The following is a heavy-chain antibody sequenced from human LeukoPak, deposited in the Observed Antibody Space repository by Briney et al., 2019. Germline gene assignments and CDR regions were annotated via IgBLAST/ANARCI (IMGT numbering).Heavy chain of an antibody. CDR2: MSGSGGST. V-gene: IGHV3-23*01. J-gene: IGHJ4*02. CDR1: GFIFSSYA. CDR3: AKDAQGGYDSSGYPDYFDY. Sequence: GGSLRLSCAASGFIFSSYAMNWVRQAPGKGLEWVSAMSGSGGSTYYADSVKGRFTISRDNSKNTLYLQMNSLRAEDTAVYYCAKDAQGGYDSSGYPDYFDYWGQGTLVTVSS. D-gene: IGHD3-22*01.